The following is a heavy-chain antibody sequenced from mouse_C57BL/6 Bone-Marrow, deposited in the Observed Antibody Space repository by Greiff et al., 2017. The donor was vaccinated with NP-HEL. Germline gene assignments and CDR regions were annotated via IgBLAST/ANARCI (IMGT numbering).Heavy chain of an antibody. CDR3: AREHYYGSSDY. J-gene: IGHJ2*01. CDR1: GYAFSSSW. V-gene: IGHV1-82*01. Sequence: QVQLKQSGPELVKPGASVKISCKASGYAFSSSWMNWVKQRPGKGLEWIGRIYPGDGDTNYNGKFKGKATLTADKSSSTAYMQLSSLTSEDSAVYFCAREHYYGSSDYWGQGTTLTVSS. CDR2: IYPGDGDT. D-gene: IGHD1-1*01.